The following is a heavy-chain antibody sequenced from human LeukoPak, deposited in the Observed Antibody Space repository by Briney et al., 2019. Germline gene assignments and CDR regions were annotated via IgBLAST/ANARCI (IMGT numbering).Heavy chain of an antibody. CDR3: ARVDDSSGYYLIPFDY. J-gene: IGHJ4*02. CDR1: GFTFSSYS. D-gene: IGHD3-22*01. CDR2: ISSSSSTI. V-gene: IGHV3-48*04. Sequence: GGSLRLSCAASGFTFSSYSMNWVRQAPGKGLEWVSYISSSSSTIYYADSVKGRFTISRDNAKNSLYLQTNSLRAEDTAVYYCARVDDSSGYYLIPFDYWGQGTLVTVSS.